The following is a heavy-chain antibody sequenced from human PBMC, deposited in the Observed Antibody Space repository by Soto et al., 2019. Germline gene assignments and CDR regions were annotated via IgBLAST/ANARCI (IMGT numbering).Heavy chain of an antibody. CDR2: IKQDGTSK. J-gene: IGHJ4*02. D-gene: IGHD3-16*01. Sequence: EVQLVESGGGLVQPGGSLRLSCEASGFTFTSYWMSWVRQAPGKGLEWVANIKQDGTSKYYADSVKGRFTVSRDNAKSSLHLQMDSLRDDDTAVYRCARLRFILTERDFDSWGQGTLVTASS. CDR3: ARLRFILTERDFDS. V-gene: IGHV3-7*05. CDR1: GFTFTSYW.